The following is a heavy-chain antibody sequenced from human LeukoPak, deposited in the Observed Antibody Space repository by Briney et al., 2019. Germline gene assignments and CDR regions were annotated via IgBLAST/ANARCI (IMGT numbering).Heavy chain of an antibody. J-gene: IGHJ4*02. CDR3: AKVASAFHSGYAEFDY. D-gene: IGHD5-12*01. Sequence: GGSLRLSCAASGYTFDDYTMHWVRQAPGKGLEWVSLISWDGGSTYYADSVKGRFTISRDNSKNSLYLQMNSLRTEDTALYYCAKVASAFHSGYAEFDYWGQGTRVTVSS. CDR1: GYTFDDYT. V-gene: IGHV3-43*01. CDR2: ISWDGGST.